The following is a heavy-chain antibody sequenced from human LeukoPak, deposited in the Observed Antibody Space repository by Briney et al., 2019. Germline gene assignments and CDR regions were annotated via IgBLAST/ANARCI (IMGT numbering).Heavy chain of an antibody. CDR2: ISSSGSTI. CDR3: ARFPCGGDCSRDVAFDI. Sequence: GGSPRLSCAASGFTFSDYYMSWIRQAPGKGLEWVSYISSSGSTIYYADSVKGRFTISRDNAKNSLYLQMNSLRAEDTAVYYCARFPCGGDCSRDVAFDIWGQGTMVTVSS. J-gene: IGHJ3*02. V-gene: IGHV3-11*04. D-gene: IGHD2-21*02. CDR1: GFTFSDYY.